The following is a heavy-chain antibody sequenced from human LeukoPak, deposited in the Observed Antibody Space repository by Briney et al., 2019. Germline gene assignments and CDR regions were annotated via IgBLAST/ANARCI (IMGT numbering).Heavy chain of an antibody. V-gene: IGHV3-66*01. CDR1: GFTVSNNY. D-gene: IGHD3-10*01. J-gene: IGHJ5*02. CDR2: IYSGGST. Sequence: PGGSQRLSCAASGFTVSNNYLSWVRQAPGKGLEWVSVIYSGGSTYYADSVKGRFTISRDNSKNTLYLRMNSLRAEDTAVYYCARDQGTMVRGTPYNWFDPWGQGTLVTVSS. CDR3: ARDQGTMVRGTPYNWFDP.